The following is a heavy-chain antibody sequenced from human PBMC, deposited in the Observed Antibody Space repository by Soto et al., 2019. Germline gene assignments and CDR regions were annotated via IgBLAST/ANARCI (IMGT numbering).Heavy chain of an antibody. D-gene: IGHD2-21*01. CDR3: GRAEYSSHYYYGMDV. J-gene: IGHJ6*02. V-gene: IGHV3-23*01. Sequence: GGSLRLSCAASGFTFISYAISWVRLAPGKGLEWVSTITGSGSGYNTFYTDSVKGRFSISRDNSENTVYLQMNSLRAEDTAMYICGRAEYSSHYYYGMDVWGHGTAVTVSS. CDR1: GFTFISYA. CDR2: ITGSGSGYNT.